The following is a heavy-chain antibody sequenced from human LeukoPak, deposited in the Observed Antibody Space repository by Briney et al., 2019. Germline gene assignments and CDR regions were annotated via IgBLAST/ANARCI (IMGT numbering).Heavy chain of an antibody. Sequence: SSETLSLTCTVSGGSISSYYWSWIRQPPGKGLEWIGYIYYSGSTNYNPSLKSRVTISVGTSKNQFSLKLSSVTAADTAVYYCAREQYSSSWYDYWGQGTLVTVSS. CDR1: GGSISSYY. V-gene: IGHV4-59*01. D-gene: IGHD6-13*01. CDR3: AREQYSSSWYDY. J-gene: IGHJ4*02. CDR2: IYYSGST.